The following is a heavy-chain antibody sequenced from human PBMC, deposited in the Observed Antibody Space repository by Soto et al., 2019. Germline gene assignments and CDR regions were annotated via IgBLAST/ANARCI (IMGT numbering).Heavy chain of an antibody. CDR1: GGSISSYY. Sequence: SETLSLTCTVSGGSISSYYWSWIRQPPGKGLEWIGYIYYSGSTNYNPSLKSRVTISVDTSKNQFSLKLSSVTAADTAGYYCARRGYSYGYAFDIWGQGTMVTVSS. CDR2: IYYSGST. CDR3: ARRGYSYGYAFDI. D-gene: IGHD5-18*01. V-gene: IGHV4-59*01. J-gene: IGHJ3*02.